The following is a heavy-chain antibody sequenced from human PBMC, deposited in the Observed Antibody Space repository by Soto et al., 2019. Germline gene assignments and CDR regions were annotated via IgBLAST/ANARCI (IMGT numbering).Heavy chain of an antibody. CDR1: GYTFTGYY. D-gene: IGHD4-17*01. CDR3: ARVYGEEGNSTETPNDAFAI. CDR2: INPNSGGT. J-gene: IGHJ3*02. Sequence: QVQLVQSGAEVKKPGASVKVSCKASGYTFTGYYMHWVRQAPGQGLEWMGWINPNSGGTNYAQKCQVWVNTTSDTSSSTAYMELSRLRSDDTAVYYCARVYGEEGNSTETPNDAFAIWVQGTMVTVSS. V-gene: IGHV1-2*04.